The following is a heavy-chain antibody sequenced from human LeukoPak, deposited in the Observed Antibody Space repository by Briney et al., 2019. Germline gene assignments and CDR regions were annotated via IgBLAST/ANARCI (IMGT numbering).Heavy chain of an antibody. Sequence: AETLSLTCTVSGGSISSSSYYWGWIRQPPGKGLEWIGSIYCSVSTYYNLSLKGRVTIAVDTSKNQFSLKLSSVTAADTAVYYCARHRAAPDYYYYMAVWGKGTPVTVSS. J-gene: IGHJ6*03. CDR2: IYCSVST. CDR3: ARHRAAPDYYYYMAV. V-gene: IGHV4-39*01. D-gene: IGHD2-15*01. CDR1: GGSISSSSYY.